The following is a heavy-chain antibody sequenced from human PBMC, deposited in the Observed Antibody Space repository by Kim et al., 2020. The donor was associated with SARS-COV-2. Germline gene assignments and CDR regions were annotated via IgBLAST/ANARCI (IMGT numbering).Heavy chain of an antibody. V-gene: IGHV3-48*02. J-gene: IGHJ4*02. D-gene: IGHD3-10*01. CDR3: ASYYGSGDFDY. Sequence: GGSLRLSCAASGFTFSSYSMNWVRQAPGKGLEWVSYISSSSSTIYYADSVKGLFTISRDNAKNSLFLQMNSLRDDDTAVYYCASYYGSGDFDYWGQGILV. CDR1: GFTFSSYS. CDR2: ISSSSSTI.